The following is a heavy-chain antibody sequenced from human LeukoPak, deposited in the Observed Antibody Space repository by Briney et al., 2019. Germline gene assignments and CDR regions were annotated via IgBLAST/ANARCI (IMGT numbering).Heavy chain of an antibody. J-gene: IGHJ6*04. D-gene: IGHD3-10*02. CDR1: GFTFSSYG. Sequence: GGSLRLSCAASGFTFSSYGMSWVRQAPGKGLGWVSAISGSGGSTYYADSVKGRFTISRDNAKNSLYLQMNSLRAEDTAVYYCAELGITMIGGVWGKGTTVTISS. V-gene: IGHV3-23*01. CDR3: AELGITMIGGV. CDR2: ISGSGGST.